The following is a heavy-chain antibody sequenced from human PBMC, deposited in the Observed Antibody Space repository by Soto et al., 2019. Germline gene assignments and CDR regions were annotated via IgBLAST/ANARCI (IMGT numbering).Heavy chain of an antibody. CDR1: GFTVSSNY. CDR3: ARGYSSSWYVGLGY. V-gene: IGHV3-53*01. CDR2: IYSGGST. D-gene: IGHD6-13*01. Sequence: EVQLVASGGGLIQPGGSLRVSCAASGFTVSSNYMSWVRQAPGKGLEWVSLIYSGGSTYYADSVKGRFTISRDNSKNTLYLQMSSLRAEDTAVYYCARGYSSSWYVGLGYWGQGTLVTVSS. J-gene: IGHJ4*02.